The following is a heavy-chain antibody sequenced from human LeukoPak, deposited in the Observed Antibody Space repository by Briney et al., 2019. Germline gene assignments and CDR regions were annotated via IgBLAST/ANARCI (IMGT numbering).Heavy chain of an antibody. CDR2: ISGSGSTI. CDR3: ARDPYSSGSDAFDI. J-gene: IGHJ3*02. Sequence: GGSLRLSCAASGFTFSDYYMNWIRQAPGKGLEWVSYISGSGSTISYADSVKGRFTISRDNAKNSLYLQMNSLRAEDTAVYYCARDPYSSGSDAFDIWGQGTMVTVSS. V-gene: IGHV3-11*01. CDR1: GFTFSDYY. D-gene: IGHD6-19*01.